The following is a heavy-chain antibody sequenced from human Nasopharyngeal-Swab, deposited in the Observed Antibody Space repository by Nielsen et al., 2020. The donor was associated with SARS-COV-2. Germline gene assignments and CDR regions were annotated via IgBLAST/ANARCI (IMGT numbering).Heavy chain of an antibody. D-gene: IGHD4-11*01. V-gene: IGHV4-59*08. CDR3: ARDNYPYYYYGMDV. CDR1: GGSISSYY. CDR2: IYYSGST. Sequence: SETLSLTCTVSGGSISSYYWSWIRQPPGKGLEWIGYIYYSGSTNYNPSLKSRVTISVDTSKNQFSLKLSSVTAADTAVYYCARDNYPYYYYGMDVWGQGTTVTVSS. J-gene: IGHJ6*02.